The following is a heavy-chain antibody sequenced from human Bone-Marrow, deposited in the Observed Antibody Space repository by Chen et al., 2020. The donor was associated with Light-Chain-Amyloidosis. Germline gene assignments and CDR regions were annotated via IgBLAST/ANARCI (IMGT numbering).Heavy chain of an antibody. J-gene: IGHJ4*02. D-gene: IGHD1-7*01. CDR3: AKDVGPGTTRYFED. Sequence: EVQLVESGGGLVQPGRSLRLSCAASGFTFEDSAMHWVRQAPGKGLEWVACISRSSYSIAYADYAKARFTLFRDNSKNSLFLQMNSLRAEDTAVYYGAKDVGPGTTRYFEDWGQGTLVTVSS. CDR1: GFTFEDSA. CDR2: ISRSSYSI. V-gene: IGHV3-9*01.